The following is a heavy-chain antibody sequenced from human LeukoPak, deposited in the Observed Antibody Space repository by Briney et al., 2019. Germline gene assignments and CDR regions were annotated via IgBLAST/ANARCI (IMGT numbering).Heavy chain of an antibody. V-gene: IGHV3-23*01. J-gene: IGHJ4*02. CDR2: ISGSGGST. CDR3: AKDRADYYDSSDYDY. CDR1: GFTFSSYA. Sequence: GGSLRLPCAASGFTFSSYAMSWVRQAPGKGLEWVSAISGSGGSTYYADSVKGRFTISRDNSKNTLYLQMNSLRAEDTAVYYCAKDRADYYDSSDYDYWGQGTLVTVSS. D-gene: IGHD3-22*01.